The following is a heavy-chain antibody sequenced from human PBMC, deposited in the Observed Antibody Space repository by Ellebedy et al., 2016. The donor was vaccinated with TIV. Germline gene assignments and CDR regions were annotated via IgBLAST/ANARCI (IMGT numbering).Heavy chain of an antibody. CDR1: GFTFSSYG. J-gene: IGHJ5*01. V-gene: IGHV3-30*18. CDR2: ITHDGSK. D-gene: IGHD3-22*01. CDR3: AKVGSGYNRFFDS. Sequence: GESLKISXAASGFTFSSYGMHWVRQAPGKGLEWVAVITHDGSKYYADSVKGRFTIARDTSMNTLYLQMNTLRPEDTAMYFCAKVGSGYNRFFDSWGQGTLVTVSS.